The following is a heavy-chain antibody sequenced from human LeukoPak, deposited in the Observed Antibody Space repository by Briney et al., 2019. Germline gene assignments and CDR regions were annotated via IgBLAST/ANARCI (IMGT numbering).Heavy chain of an antibody. V-gene: IGHV4-34*01. CDR2: INHSGST. CDR1: GFTVSSNY. CDR3: ASVNDFRLDY. J-gene: IGHJ4*02. D-gene: IGHD2/OR15-2a*01. Sequence: PEGSLRLSCAASGFTVSSNYMNWVRQPPGKGLEWIGEINHSGSTNYNPSLKSRVTISVDTSKNQYSLKLSSVTAADTAVYYCASVNDFRLDYWGQGTLVTVSS.